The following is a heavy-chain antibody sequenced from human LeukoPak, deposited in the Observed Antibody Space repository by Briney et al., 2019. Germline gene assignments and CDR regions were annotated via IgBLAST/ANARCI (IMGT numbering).Heavy chain of an antibody. Sequence: ASVKVSCKASGYTFTGYYMHWVRQAPGQGLEWMGWINPNSGGTNYAQKFQGRVTMTRDTSISTAYMELSRLRSDDTAVYYCARDHASLSGSRFPYYFDYWGQGTLVTVSS. CDR3: ARDHASLSGSRFPYYFDY. D-gene: IGHD1-26*01. CDR2: INPNSGGT. J-gene: IGHJ4*02. V-gene: IGHV1-2*02. CDR1: GYTFTGYY.